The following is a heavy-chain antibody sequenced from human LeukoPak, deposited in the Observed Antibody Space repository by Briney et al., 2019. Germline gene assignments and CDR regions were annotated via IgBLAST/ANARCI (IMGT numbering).Heavy chain of an antibody. CDR1: GYTFTSYG. CDR3: ARGYSSSWSSGYYGMDV. Sequence: GASVKVSCKASGYTFTSYGISWVRQTPGQGLEWMGWISAYNGNTNYAQKLQGRVTMTTDTSTSTAYMELRSLRSDDTAVYYCARGYSSSWSSGYYGMDVWGQGTTVTVSS. D-gene: IGHD6-13*01. J-gene: IGHJ6*02. CDR2: ISAYNGNT. V-gene: IGHV1-18*01.